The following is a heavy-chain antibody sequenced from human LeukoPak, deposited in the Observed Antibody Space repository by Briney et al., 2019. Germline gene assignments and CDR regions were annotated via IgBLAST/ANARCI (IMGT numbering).Heavy chain of an antibody. CDR2: IYKTGTT. Sequence: SETLSLTCTVSGVSVSSNSYCWSWIRQPAGEGLEWIGDIYKTGTTKYNASLKSRVITSLDASKNQFSLKLSSVTATDTAVYYCARDRSLTGAYFDYWCQSTLATVSS. CDR3: ARDRSLTGAYFDY. J-gene: IGHJ4*02. D-gene: IGHD3-9*01. CDR1: GVSVSSNSYC. V-gene: IGHV4-61*10.